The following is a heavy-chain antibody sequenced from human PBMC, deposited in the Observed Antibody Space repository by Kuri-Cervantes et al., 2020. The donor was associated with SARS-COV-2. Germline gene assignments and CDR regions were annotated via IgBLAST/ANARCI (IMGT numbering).Heavy chain of an antibody. CDR1: GFLFSASA. V-gene: IGHV3-73*01. J-gene: IGHJ4*02. Sequence: GESLEISCEVSGFLFSASAIDWVRQASGKGLEWVGRVRGKANNYATAYAASVKGRFTISRDDSKNMAYLQMNSLKTEDTAVYYCTTVIDYWGQGALVTVSS. CDR2: VRGKANNYAT. CDR3: TTVIDY.